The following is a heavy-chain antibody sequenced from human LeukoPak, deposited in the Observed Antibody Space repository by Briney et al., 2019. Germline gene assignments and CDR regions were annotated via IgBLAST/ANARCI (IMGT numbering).Heavy chain of an antibody. CDR2: MNPNSGNT. V-gene: IGHV1-8*01. CDR1: GYTFTSYD. CDR3: ARGSEWLVLNAFDI. D-gene: IGHD6-19*01. J-gene: IGHJ3*02. Sequence: GASVKVSCKASGYTFTSYDINWVRQATGQGLEWMGWMNPNSGNTGYAQKFQGRVTMTRNTSISTACMELSSLRSEDTAVYYCARGSEWLVLNAFDIWGQGTMVTVSS.